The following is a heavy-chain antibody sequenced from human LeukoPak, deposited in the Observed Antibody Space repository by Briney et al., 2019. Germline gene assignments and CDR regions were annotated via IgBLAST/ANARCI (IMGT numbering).Heavy chain of an antibody. J-gene: IGHJ3*02. Sequence: PGGSLRLSRAASGSTFSSYAMHWVRQAPGKGLEWVAVISYDGSNKYYADSVKGRFTISRDNSKNTLYLQMNSLRAEDTAVYYCARGSGDFWSGYYPPRDAFDIWGQGTMVTVSS. D-gene: IGHD3-3*01. CDR1: GSTFSSYA. V-gene: IGHV3-30-3*01. CDR3: ARGSGDFWSGYYPPRDAFDI. CDR2: ISYDGSNK.